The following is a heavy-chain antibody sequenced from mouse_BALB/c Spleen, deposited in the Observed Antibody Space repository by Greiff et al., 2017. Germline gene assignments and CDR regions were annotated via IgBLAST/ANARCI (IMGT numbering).Heavy chain of an antibody. CDR3: ARWGYGTQFAY. V-gene: IGHV1-52*01. J-gene: IGHJ3*01. D-gene: IGHD1-1*01. Sequence: QVQLQQSGAELVRPGALVKLSCKASGFNIKDYYMHWVKQRPGQGLEWIGMIDPSDSETHYNQMFKDKATLTVDKSSSTAYMQLSSLTSEDSAVYYCARWGYGTQFAYWGQGTLVTVSA. CDR1: GFNIKDYY. CDR2: IDPSDSET.